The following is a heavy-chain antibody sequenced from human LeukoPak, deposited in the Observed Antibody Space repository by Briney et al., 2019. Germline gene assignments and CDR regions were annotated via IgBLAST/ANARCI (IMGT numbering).Heavy chain of an antibody. CDR2: IYNSGST. V-gene: IGHV4-59*01. J-gene: IGHJ4*02. D-gene: IGHD5-24*01. CDR1: GVSICSYH. CDR3: ARKDGDG. Sequence: SETLSLTCTVSGVSICSYHWTWIRKPPGEGLEWIGHIYNSGSTNYNPSLRGRVTISLDTSKNQVSLKLSSVTAADTAMYYCARKDGDGWGQGTLVTVSS.